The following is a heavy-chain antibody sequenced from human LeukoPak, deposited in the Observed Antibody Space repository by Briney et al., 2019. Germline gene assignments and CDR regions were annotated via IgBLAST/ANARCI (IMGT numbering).Heavy chain of an antibody. Sequence: ASVTVSCKASGYTFSNYGITWVRQAPGQGLEWMGWISVYNGDTHYAQKFQGRISMTTDTSTSTVYMELRSLTSDDTAVYYCARDFFDHGSRNLPYFDYWGQGTLATVSS. CDR2: ISVYNGDT. D-gene: IGHD3-10*01. CDR1: GYTFSNYG. V-gene: IGHV1-18*01. J-gene: IGHJ4*02. CDR3: ARDFFDHGSRNLPYFDY.